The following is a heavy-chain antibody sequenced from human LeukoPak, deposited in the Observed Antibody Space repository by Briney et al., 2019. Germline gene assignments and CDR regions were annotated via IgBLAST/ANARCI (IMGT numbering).Heavy chain of an antibody. CDR3: ARKGYYYYGSGDPTYYYYYGMDV. Sequence: SETLSLTCTVSGGSISSSSYYWGWIRQPPGKGLEWIGSTNYSGSTYYNPSLKSRVTISVDTSKNQFSLKLSSVTAADTAVYYCARKGYYYYGSGDPTYYYYYGMDVWGQGTTVTVSS. V-gene: IGHV4-39*01. CDR2: TNYSGST. D-gene: IGHD3-10*01. J-gene: IGHJ6*02. CDR1: GGSISSSSYY.